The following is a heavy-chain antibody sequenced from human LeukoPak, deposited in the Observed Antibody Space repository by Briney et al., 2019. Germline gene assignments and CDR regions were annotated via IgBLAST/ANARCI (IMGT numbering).Heavy chain of an antibody. D-gene: IGHD2-2*01. Sequence: ASVKVSCKASGGTFSSYAISWVRQAPGQGLEWMGGIIPIFGTANYAQKFQGRVTITTDESTSTAYMELSSLRSEDTAVYYCARDGTLVPAAIRISYYYYYYMDVWGKGTTVTVSS. J-gene: IGHJ6*03. CDR2: IIPIFGTA. V-gene: IGHV1-69*05. CDR1: GGTFSSYA. CDR3: ARDGTLVPAAIRISYYYYYYMDV.